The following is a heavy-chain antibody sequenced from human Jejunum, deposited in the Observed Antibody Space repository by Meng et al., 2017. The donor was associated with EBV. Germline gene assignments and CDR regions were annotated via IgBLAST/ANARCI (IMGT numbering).Heavy chain of an antibody. CDR3: ARQGPSGRTFDY. CDR2: YYNRGST. Sequence: QVTELGPGWVKPSVAVLLTCAVSGGSFRSSCYYWGWSRQPPGKGLKGIGTYYNRGSTAYNPSLKSRVTISVDTSKNQFSLKLISVTAADTAAYYCARQGPSGRTFDYWGQGTLVTVSS. J-gene: IGHJ4*02. V-gene: IGHV4-39*01. D-gene: IGHD1-26*01. CDR1: GGSFRSSCYY.